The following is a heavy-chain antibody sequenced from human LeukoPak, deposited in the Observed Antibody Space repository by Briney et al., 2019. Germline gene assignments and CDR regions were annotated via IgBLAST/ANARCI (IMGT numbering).Heavy chain of an antibody. CDR2: IYTNWTT. V-gene: IGHV4-4*07. Sequence: SETLSLTCAVSGGSISGYYWSWIRQPAGKGLEWIGRIYTNWTTYYSPSLKSRVTMSVDTSKNQFSLRLSSVTAAETAVYYCAREQWLAFDYWGQGTLVTVSS. CDR1: GGSISGYY. J-gene: IGHJ4*02. CDR3: AREQWLAFDY. D-gene: IGHD6-19*01.